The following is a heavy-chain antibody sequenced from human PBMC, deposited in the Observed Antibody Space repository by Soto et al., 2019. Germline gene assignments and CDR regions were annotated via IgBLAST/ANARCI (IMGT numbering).Heavy chain of an antibody. D-gene: IGHD3-9*01. V-gene: IGHV1-3*01. CDR1: GYSFTSYW. CDR2: INVYNGNT. J-gene: IGHJ5*02. Sequence: PGESLKISCKGSGYSFTSYWISWVRQAPGQSLEWMGWINVYNGNTKYSQKFQDRVTFSRDTSASTAYMELSSLRSEDAAVYYCARDLDDILTGPNFDPWGQGTLVTVSS. CDR3: ARDLDDILTGPNFDP.